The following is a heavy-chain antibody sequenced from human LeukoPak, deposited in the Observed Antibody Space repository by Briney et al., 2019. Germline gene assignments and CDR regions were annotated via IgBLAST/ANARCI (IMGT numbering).Heavy chain of an antibody. CDR1: GFTFSDYY. Sequence: PGGSLRLSCAASGFTFSDYYMSWIRQAPGKGLEWVSYISSSGSTMYYADSVKGRFTISRDNAKNSLYLQMNSLRAEDTAVYYCARGHYYDSSGYYGLLDYWGQGTLVTVSS. J-gene: IGHJ4*02. D-gene: IGHD3-22*01. CDR3: ARGHYYDSSGYYGLLDY. CDR2: ISSSGSTM. V-gene: IGHV3-11*01.